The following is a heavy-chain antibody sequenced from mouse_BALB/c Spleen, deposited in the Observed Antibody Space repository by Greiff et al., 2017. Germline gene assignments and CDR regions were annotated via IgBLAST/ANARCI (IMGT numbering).Heavy chain of an antibody. CDR3: ARKNRDDWFAY. V-gene: IGHV5-6*03. Sequence: DVKLVESGGGLVKPGGSLKLSCAASGFTFSSYGMSWVRQTPDKRLEWVATISSGGSYTYYPDSVKGRFTISRDNAKNTLYLQMSSLKSEDTAMYYCARKNRDDWFAYWGQGTLVTVSA. CDR1: GFTFSSYG. J-gene: IGHJ3*01. CDR2: ISSGGSYT. D-gene: IGHD2-14*01.